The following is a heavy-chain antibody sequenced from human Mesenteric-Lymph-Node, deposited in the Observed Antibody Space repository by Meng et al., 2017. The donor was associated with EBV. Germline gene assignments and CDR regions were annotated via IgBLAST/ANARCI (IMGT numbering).Heavy chain of an antibody. CDR2: INPNSGAT. CDR3: ASARDAYNPFFDH. J-gene: IGHJ4*02. Sequence: QVQLVHSGAEVRKPGASVKVSCRPSGHTFTAYYIHWVRRAPGQGLEWMGRINPNSGATDYAQNFQGRVTLTRDTSIGTAYLEVRWLTSDDSAFYYCASARDAYNPFFDHWGQGAMVTVLL. V-gene: IGHV1-2*06. CDR1: GHTFTAYY. D-gene: IGHD5-24*01.